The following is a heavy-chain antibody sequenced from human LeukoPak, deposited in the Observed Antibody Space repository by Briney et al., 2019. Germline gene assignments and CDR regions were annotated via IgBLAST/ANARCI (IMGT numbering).Heavy chain of an antibody. CDR1: GGTFSSYA. J-gene: IGHJ4*02. D-gene: IGHD4-17*01. CDR2: IIPIFGTA. CDR3: ARAPHDYGFGSNY. Sequence: SVKVSCKASGGTFSSYAISWVRQAPGQGLEWMGGIIPIFGTANYAQKFQGRVTITTDESTSTAYMELSSLRSEDTAVYCCARAPHDYGFGSNYWGQGTLVTVSS. V-gene: IGHV1-69*05.